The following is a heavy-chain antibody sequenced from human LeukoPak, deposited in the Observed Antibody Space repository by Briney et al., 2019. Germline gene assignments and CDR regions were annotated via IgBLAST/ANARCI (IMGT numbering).Heavy chain of an antibody. V-gene: IGHV6-1*01. CDR2: TYYRSTWYN. D-gene: IGHD6-19*01. Sequence: SQTLSLTCAISGDSVSSNSAAWNWIRQSPSRGLEWLGRTYYRSTWYNDYAVSVKSRITINPDTSKNQFSLQLNSVTPEDTAVYYCARDTEYSSGWSPALFDYWGQGTLVTVSS. CDR3: ARDTEYSSGWSPALFDY. J-gene: IGHJ4*02. CDR1: GDSVSSNSAA.